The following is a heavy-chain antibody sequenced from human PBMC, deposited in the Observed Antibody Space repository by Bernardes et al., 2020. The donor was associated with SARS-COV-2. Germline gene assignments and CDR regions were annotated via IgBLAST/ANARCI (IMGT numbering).Heavy chain of an antibody. CDR1: GFTFSNAW. D-gene: IGHD4-17*01. CDR2: IKGKTDGGTT. CDR3: TTDLHDYGDVDY. J-gene: IGHJ4*02. Sequence: GGSLRLSCAASGFTFSNAWMSWVRQAPGKGLQWFGRIKGKTDGGTTDYAAPVKGRFTISRDDSKNTLYLQMNSLKTEDTAVYYCTTDLHDYGDVDYWGQGTLVTVSS. V-gene: IGHV3-15*01.